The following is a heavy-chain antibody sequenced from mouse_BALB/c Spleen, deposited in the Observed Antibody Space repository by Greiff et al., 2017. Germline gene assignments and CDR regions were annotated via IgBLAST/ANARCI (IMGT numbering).Heavy chain of an antibody. Sequence: EVQLVESGGGLVQPGGSLRLSCATSGFTFTDYYMSWVRQPPGKALEWLGFIRNKANGYTTEYSASVKGRFTISRDNSQSILYLQMNTLRAEDSATYYCAREDSDYGFLDYWGQGTTLTVSA. V-gene: IGHV7-3*02. CDR2: IRNKANGYTT. CDR3: AREDSDYGFLDY. J-gene: IGHJ2*01. D-gene: IGHD1-1*01. CDR1: GFTFTDYY.